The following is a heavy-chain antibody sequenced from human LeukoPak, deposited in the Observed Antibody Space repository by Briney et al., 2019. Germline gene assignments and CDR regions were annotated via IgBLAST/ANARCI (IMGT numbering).Heavy chain of an antibody. Sequence: ASVKVSCKASGYTFTCYYMHWVRQAPGQGLEWMGWINPNSGGTNYAQKFQGRVTMTRDTSISTAYMELSRLRSDDTAVYYCAKEGAGFRVGFDIWGHGTMVTVSA. D-gene: IGHD3-10*01. V-gene: IGHV1-2*02. CDR3: AKEGAGFRVGFDI. J-gene: IGHJ3*02. CDR2: INPNSGGT. CDR1: GYTFTCYY.